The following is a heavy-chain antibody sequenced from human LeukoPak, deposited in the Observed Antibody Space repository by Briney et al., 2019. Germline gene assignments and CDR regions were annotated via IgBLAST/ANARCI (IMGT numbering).Heavy chain of an antibody. CDR1: GFTFSSHA. Sequence: GGSLRLSCGASGFTFSSHAMSWIRQAPGEGLEWVSVISGTGDATYYADSVRGRFTISRDNSKNTLYLQMSSLRAEDTAIYYCAKDSVRSGGWFYFDNWGQGTLVSVSS. D-gene: IGHD6-19*01. J-gene: IGHJ4*02. CDR2: ISGTGDAT. CDR3: AKDSVRSGGWFYFDN. V-gene: IGHV3-23*01.